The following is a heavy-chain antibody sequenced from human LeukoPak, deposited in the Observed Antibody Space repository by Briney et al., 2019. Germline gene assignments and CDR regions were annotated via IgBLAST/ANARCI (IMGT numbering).Heavy chain of an antibody. J-gene: IGHJ6*03. CDR3: ARVNQGATFYYYYYMDV. CDR1: GYTFTNYG. V-gene: IGHV1-18*01. CDR2: ISAYNGYT. D-gene: IGHD1-26*01. Sequence: GASVKVSCKASGYTFTNYGISWVRQAPGQGLEWMGWISAYNGYTNYAQNLQGRVTMTTDTSTSTAYMEVKSLRSDDTAVYYCARVNQGATFYYYYYMDVWGKGTTVTVSS.